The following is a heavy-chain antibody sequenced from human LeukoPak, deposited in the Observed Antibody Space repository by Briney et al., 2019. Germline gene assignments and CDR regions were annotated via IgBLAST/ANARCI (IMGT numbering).Heavy chain of an antibody. J-gene: IGHJ4*02. Sequence: ASVKVSCKVSGYTLTELSMHWVRQAPGKGREWMGGFDPEDGETIYAQKFQGRVTMTEDTSTDTAYRELSSLRSEDTAVYYCELQSNRAYCSSTSCQNFDYWGQGTLVTVSS. D-gene: IGHD2-2*01. CDR1: GYTLTELS. V-gene: IGHV1-24*01. CDR3: ELQSNRAYCSSTSCQNFDY. CDR2: FDPEDGET.